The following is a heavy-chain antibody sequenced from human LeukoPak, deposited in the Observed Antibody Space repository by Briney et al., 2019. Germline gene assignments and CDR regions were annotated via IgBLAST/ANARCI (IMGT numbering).Heavy chain of an antibody. CDR3: ARTKGNYDYIGGSYSEPFEY. D-gene: IGHD3-16*01. Sequence: PSETLSLTCTVSGGSISSSSYYWGWIRQPPGKGLEWIGSIYYSGSTYYNPSLKSRVTISVDTSKNQFSLKLSSVTPADTAVYYCARTKGNYDYIGGSYSEPFEYWGQGTLVTVSS. CDR1: GGSISSSSYY. CDR2: IYYSGST. V-gene: IGHV4-39*07. J-gene: IGHJ4*02.